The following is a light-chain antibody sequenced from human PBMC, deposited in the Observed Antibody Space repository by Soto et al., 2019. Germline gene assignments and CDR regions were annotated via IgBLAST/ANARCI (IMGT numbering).Light chain of an antibody. J-gene: IGLJ1*01. CDR2: LNSDGTH. V-gene: IGLV4-69*01. Sequence: QLVVTQAPSASASLGASVKLTCTLSSGHSSNAIAWHQQQPEKAPRFLMRLNSDGTHTKRDGIPDRFSASSSGTERYLTISSLQSEDEADYYCQTWTSVIHVFGTGTKLTVL. CDR3: QTWTSVIHV. CDR1: SGHSSNA.